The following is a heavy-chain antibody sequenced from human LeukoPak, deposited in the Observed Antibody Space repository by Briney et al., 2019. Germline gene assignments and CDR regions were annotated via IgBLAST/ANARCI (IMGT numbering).Heavy chain of an antibody. J-gene: IGHJ4*02. Sequence: GASVKVSCKASGYTFTSYGISWVRQAPGQGLEWMGWISAYNGDTNYAQKLQGRVTMTTDTSTSTAYMELRSLRSDDTAVYYCARGRNYYDSSGYDYWGQGTLVTVSS. V-gene: IGHV1-18*01. CDR2: ISAYNGDT. CDR1: GYTFTSYG. D-gene: IGHD3-22*01. CDR3: ARGRNYYDSSGYDY.